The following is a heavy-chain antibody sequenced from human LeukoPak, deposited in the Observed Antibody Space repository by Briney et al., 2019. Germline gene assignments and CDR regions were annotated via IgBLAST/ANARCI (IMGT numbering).Heavy chain of an antibody. D-gene: IGHD6-13*01. CDR1: GFTFSSYW. CDR2: IYSGGST. J-gene: IGHJ4*02. Sequence: GGSLRLSCAASGFTFSSYWMSWVRQAPGKGLKWVSVIYSGGSTYYADSVKGRFTISRDNSKNTLYLQMNSLRAEDTAVYYCARLAYSRNDYWGQGTLVSVSS. CDR3: ARLAYSRNDY. V-gene: IGHV3-53*01.